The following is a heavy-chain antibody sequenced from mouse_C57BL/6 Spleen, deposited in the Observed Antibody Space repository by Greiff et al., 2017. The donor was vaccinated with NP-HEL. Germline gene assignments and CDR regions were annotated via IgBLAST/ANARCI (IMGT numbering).Heavy chain of an antibody. CDR1: GYTFTSYW. J-gene: IGHJ4*01. CDR3: ARSRPSDY. Sequence: VKLVESGAELVKPGASVKLSCKASGYTFTSYWMHWVKQRPGQGLEWIGMIHPNSGSTNYNEKFKSKATLTVDKSSSTAYMQLSSLTSEDSAVYYCARSRPSDYWGQGTSVTVSS. CDR2: IHPNSGST. V-gene: IGHV1-64*01.